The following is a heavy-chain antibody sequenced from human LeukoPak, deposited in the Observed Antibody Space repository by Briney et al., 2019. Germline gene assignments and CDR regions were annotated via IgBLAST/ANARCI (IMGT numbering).Heavy chain of an antibody. J-gene: IGHJ4*02. Sequence: PGGSLRLSCAASGFTFSSYWMNWARQAPGKGLEWVSAISGSGGSTYYADSVKGRFTISRDKSKNTLYLQMNSLRAEDTAVYYCAKALLRGSYYYFDYWGQGTLVTVSS. D-gene: IGHD1-26*01. V-gene: IGHV3-23*01. CDR3: AKALLRGSYYYFDY. CDR2: ISGSGGST. CDR1: GFTFSSYW.